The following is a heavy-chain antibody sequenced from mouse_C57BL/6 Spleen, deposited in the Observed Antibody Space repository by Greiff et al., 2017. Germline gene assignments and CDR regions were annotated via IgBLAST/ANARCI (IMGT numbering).Heavy chain of an antibody. V-gene: IGHV1-82*01. Sequence: QVQLQQPGPELVKPGASVKISCKASGYAFSSSWMNWVKQRPGKGLEWIGRIYPGDGDTNYNGKFKGKATLTADKSSSTAYMQLSSLTSEDAAVYFCARGGSSSFAYWGQGTLVTVSA. CDR2: IYPGDGDT. CDR1: GYAFSSSW. CDR3: ARGGSSSFAY. J-gene: IGHJ3*01. D-gene: IGHD1-1*01.